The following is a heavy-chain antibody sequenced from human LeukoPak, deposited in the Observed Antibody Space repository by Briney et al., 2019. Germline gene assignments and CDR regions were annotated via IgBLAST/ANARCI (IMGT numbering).Heavy chain of an antibody. CDR2: ITGSGGST. CDR1: GFICSNYA. J-gene: IGHJ4*02. CDR3: AKDRGRYYDSSGYYWGYYFDS. D-gene: IGHD3-22*01. Sequence: GASLRLCYAASGFICSNYAVRWRRQAPGGGLELVSIITGSGGSTFHAVTVRVRFTIYRDNYMFTLYLQMSSLRAEDTAVYYCAKDRGRYYDSSGYYWGYYFDSWGQGILVTVST. V-gene: IGHV3-23*01.